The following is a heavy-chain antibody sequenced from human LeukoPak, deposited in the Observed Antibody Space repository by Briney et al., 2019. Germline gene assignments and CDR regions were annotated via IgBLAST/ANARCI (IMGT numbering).Heavy chain of an antibody. CDR1: GGSISSSSAY. V-gene: IGHV4-39*01. CDR2: IYYSKNT. J-gene: IGHJ4*02. CDR3: VSPRGFSYGYFDY. Sequence: SETLSLTCTVSGGSISSSSAYWGWIRQPPGKGLEWIGSIYYSKNTYYNPSLKSRVTISAVTSKNQFSLTLGSVSATDTAVYYCVSPRGFSYGYFDYWGQGTLVTVSS. D-gene: IGHD5-18*01.